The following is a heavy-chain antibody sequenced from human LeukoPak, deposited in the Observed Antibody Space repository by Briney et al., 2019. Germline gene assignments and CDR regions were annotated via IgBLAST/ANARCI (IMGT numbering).Heavy chain of an antibody. CDR3: ARGEYSSSWYPFDY. CDR2: MKSNSGDT. V-gene: IGHV1-8*01. D-gene: IGHD6-13*01. Sequence: GASVKVSCKTSGYTFTGYDINWVRQATGQGLEWMGWMKSNSGDTHFAQKFQGRLTMTRNTSISTAFMELSSLRSEDTAVYYCARGEYSSSWYPFDYWGQGSLVTVSS. J-gene: IGHJ4*02. CDR1: GYTFTGYD.